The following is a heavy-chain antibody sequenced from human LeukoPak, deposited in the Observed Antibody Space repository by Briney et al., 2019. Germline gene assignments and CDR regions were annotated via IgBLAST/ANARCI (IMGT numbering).Heavy chain of an antibody. CDR2: IYYSGAT. J-gene: IGHJ4*02. Sequence: SETLSLTCTVSGGSISNYYWSWIRQPPGKGLEWIGHIYYSGATKYNPSLKSRITISVDTSKNQFSLKLSSVTAADTAVYYCARQLGYCSSTNCYADKVDYWGQGTLVTVSS. D-gene: IGHD2-2*01. CDR1: GGSISNYY. CDR3: ARQLGYCSSTNCYADKVDY. V-gene: IGHV4-59*08.